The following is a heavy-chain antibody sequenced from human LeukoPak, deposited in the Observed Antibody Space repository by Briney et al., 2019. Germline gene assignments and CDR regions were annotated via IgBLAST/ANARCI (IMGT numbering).Heavy chain of an antibody. CDR2: ISGSGGST. D-gene: IGHD3-22*01. Sequence: GGSLRLSCAASGFTFSSYSMNWVRQAPGKGLEWVSAISGSGGSTYYADSVKGRFTISRDNSKNTLYLQMNSLRAEDTAVYYCAKDLPYDSSGYYYGPDAFDIWGQGTMVTVSS. J-gene: IGHJ3*02. V-gene: IGHV3-23*01. CDR3: AKDLPYDSSGYYYGPDAFDI. CDR1: GFTFSSYS.